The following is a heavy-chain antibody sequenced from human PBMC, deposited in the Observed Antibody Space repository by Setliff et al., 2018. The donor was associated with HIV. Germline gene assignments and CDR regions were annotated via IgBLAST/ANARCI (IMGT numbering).Heavy chain of an antibody. CDR1: GFTLSDHW. D-gene: IGHD5-12*01. CDR3: ARDRVPIWRYVGLFDC. V-gene: IGHV3-74*01. J-gene: IGHJ4*02. Sequence: GGSLRLSCAASGFTLSDHWMHWIRQVPGNGLVWVSRTNNDGSSTNYADSVQGRFTISRDDSKNALYLQMSSLTSEDAGVYYCARDRVPIWRYVGLFDCWGQGTQVTVSS. CDR2: TNNDGSST.